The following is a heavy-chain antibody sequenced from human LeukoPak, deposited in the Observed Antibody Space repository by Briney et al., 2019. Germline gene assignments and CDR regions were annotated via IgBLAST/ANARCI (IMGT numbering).Heavy chain of an antibody. CDR1: GFTFSSYT. V-gene: IGHV3-23*01. CDR3: AKGGPRSYYLDF. D-gene: IGHD3-10*01. Sequence: GGSLRLSGAASGFTFSSYTRTWVRQAPGKGLEWVSAISVSGGSTSYIESVKGRFSTSRDNSKNTLYLQMNSLRAEDTAVYYCAKGGPRSYYLDFWAQSTLGTVSS. J-gene: IGHJ4*02. CDR2: ISVSGGST.